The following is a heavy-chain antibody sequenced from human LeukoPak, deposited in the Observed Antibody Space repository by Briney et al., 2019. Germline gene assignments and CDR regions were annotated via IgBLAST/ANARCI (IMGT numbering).Heavy chain of an antibody. Sequence: GASVKVSCKASGYTFTGYYMHWVRQAPGQGLEWMGWINPNSGGTNYAQKFQGRVTMTRDTSISTAYMELSRLRSDDTAVYYCARDLVVAVAGTIWRSKYLQHWGQGTLVTVSS. V-gene: IGHV1-2*02. CDR3: ARDLVVAVAGTIWRSKYLQH. CDR1: GYTFTGYY. CDR2: INPNSGGT. D-gene: IGHD6-19*01. J-gene: IGHJ1*01.